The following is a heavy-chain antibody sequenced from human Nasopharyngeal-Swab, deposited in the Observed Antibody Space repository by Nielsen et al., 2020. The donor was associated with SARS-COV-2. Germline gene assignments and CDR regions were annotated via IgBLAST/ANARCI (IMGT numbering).Heavy chain of an antibody. CDR2: IWYDGSNK. J-gene: IGHJ4*02. CDR1: GFTFSSYW. Sequence: GGSLRLSCAASGFTFSSYWMSWVRQAPGKGLEWVAVIWYDGSNKYYADSVKGRFTISRDNSKNTLYLQMNSLRAEDTAVYYCARSEDYYDSSGYYYVEGYFDYWGQGTLVTVSS. V-gene: IGHV3-33*08. CDR3: ARSEDYYDSSGYYYVEGYFDY. D-gene: IGHD3-22*01.